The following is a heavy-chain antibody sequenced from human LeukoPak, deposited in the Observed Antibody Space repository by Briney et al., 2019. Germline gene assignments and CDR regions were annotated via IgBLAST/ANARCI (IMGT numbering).Heavy chain of an antibody. CDR1: GFTFSRYG. CDR2: IWIDGTNK. D-gene: IGHD2/OR15-2a*01. V-gene: IGHV3-33*01. Sequence: GGSLRLSCGACGFTFSRYGMQCARQAPGKGLEWVAVIWIDGTNKYYADSVKGRFTISRDNSKNPLYLQMNSLRVEDTGVYYFPRNMGDYWGQGTLVTVFS. CDR3: PRNMGDY. J-gene: IGHJ4*02.